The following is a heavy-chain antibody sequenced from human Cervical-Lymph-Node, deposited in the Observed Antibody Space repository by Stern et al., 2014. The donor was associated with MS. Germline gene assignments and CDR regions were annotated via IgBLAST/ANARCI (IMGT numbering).Heavy chain of an antibody. J-gene: IGHJ3*02. CDR3: ARAGYCSPSTCSDAFDI. V-gene: IGHV1-3*01. D-gene: IGHD2-15*01. CDR2: INGDNGNP. CDR1: GYSFISHA. Sequence: QVQLVQSGAEVKDPGASVKVSCKASGYSFISHAMHWVRQAPGPTFEWMGWINGDNGNPKYSQKMQGRVTITRDKTTSTGYMELSSLTSEDTAVYYCARAGYCSPSTCSDAFDIWGQGTMVTVSS.